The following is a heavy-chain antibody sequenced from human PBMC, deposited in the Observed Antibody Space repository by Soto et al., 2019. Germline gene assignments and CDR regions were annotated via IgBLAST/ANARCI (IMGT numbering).Heavy chain of an antibody. D-gene: IGHD6-19*01. J-gene: IGHJ6*02. CDR2: ISYDGSNK. V-gene: IGHV3-30-3*01. Sequence: QVQLLESGGGVVQPGRSLRLSCAASGFTFSSYAMHWVRQAPGKGLEWVAVISYDGSNKYYAASVKGRFTISRDNSKNTLYLQMNSLRAEDTAVYYCARGGSGWYKAGMDVWGQGTTVTVSS. CDR1: GFTFSSYA. CDR3: ARGGSGWYKAGMDV.